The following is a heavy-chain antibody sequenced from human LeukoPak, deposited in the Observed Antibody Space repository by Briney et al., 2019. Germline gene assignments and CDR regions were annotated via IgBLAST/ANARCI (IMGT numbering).Heavy chain of an antibody. CDR1: GFTFSSYG. D-gene: IGHD3-22*01. Sequence: AGRSLRLSCAASGFTFSSYGMHWVRQAPGKGLEWVAVIWYDGSNKYYADSVKGRFTISRDNSKNTLYLQMNSLRAEDTAVYYCARDPNLYYYDSSGPRNAFDIWGQGTMVTVSS. V-gene: IGHV3-33*08. CDR2: IWYDGSNK. CDR3: ARDPNLYYYDSSGPRNAFDI. J-gene: IGHJ3*02.